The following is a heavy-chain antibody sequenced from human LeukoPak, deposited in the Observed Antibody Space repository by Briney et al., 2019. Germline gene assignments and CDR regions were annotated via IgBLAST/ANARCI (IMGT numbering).Heavy chain of an antibody. J-gene: IGHJ3*02. CDR3: ASLCGGDCSLINFDI. CDR2: ISSSSSTI. V-gene: IGHV3-48*02. Sequence: GGSLRLSCAASGFTFSSYSMNWVRQAPGKGLGWVSYISSSSSTISYADSVKGRFTISRDNAKNSLYLQMNSLRDEDTAVYYCASLCGGDCSLINFDIWGQGTMVTVSS. CDR1: GFTFSSYS. D-gene: IGHD2-21*01.